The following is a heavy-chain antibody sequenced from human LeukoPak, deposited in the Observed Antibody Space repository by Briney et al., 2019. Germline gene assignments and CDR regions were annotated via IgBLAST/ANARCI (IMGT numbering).Heavy chain of an antibody. Sequence: PGGSLRLSCAASGFTVSSNYMSWVRQAPGKGLEWVSVIYSGGSTCYADSVKGRFTISRDNSKNTLYLQMNSLRAEDTAVYYCARVRGYYDSSGYLDYWGQGTLVTVSS. D-gene: IGHD3-22*01. CDR1: GFTVSSNY. V-gene: IGHV3-53*01. CDR2: IYSGGST. CDR3: ARVRGYYDSSGYLDY. J-gene: IGHJ4*02.